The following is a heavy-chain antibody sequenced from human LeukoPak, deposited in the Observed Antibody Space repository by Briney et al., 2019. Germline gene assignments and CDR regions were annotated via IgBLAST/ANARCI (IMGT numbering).Heavy chain of an antibody. CDR3: AKAMYDYGDAVGWFDP. D-gene: IGHD4-17*01. CDR1: GFTFSTSA. CDR2: ILGSGGST. V-gene: IGHV3-23*01. Sequence: GGSLRLSCAASGFTFSTSAMSWVRQAPGKGLEWVSGILGSGGSTYYADSVKGRFTISRDNSKNTLYLQMSRLRAEDTAVYYCAKAMYDYGDAVGWFDPWGQGTLVTVSS. J-gene: IGHJ5*02.